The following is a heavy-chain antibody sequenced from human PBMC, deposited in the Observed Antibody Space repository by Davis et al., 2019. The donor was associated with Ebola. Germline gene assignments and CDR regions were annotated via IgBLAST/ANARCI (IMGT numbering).Heavy chain of an antibody. Sequence: SETLSLTCTVSGGSISSYYWSWIRQPPGKGLEWIGYIYYSGSTNYNPSLKSRVTISVDTSKNQFSLKLSSVTAADTAVYYCASSYCSSTSCYLDSPFDPWGQGTLVTVSS. CDR2: IYYSGST. CDR1: GGSISSYY. J-gene: IGHJ5*02. CDR3: ASSYCSSTSCYLDSPFDP. D-gene: IGHD2-2*01. V-gene: IGHV4-59*01.